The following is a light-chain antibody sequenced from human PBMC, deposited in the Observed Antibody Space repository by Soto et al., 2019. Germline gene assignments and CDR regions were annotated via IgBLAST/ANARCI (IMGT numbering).Light chain of an antibody. CDR2: AAS. CDR1: QSIDRY. CDR3: QQYNRPWT. V-gene: IGKV1-39*01. Sequence: DIQMTQSPSSLSASVGDRVTISCRASQSIDRYLNWYQQKPGKAPRLLIYAASNLQSGVPSRFSGSGSGTEFTLTISSLQPDDFATYYCQQYNRPWTFGQGTKVDIK. J-gene: IGKJ1*01.